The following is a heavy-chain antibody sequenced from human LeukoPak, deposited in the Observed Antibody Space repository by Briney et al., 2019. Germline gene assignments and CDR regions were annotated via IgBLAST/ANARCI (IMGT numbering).Heavy chain of an antibody. CDR2: ISSNTRDI. CDR1: GFTFSSYW. CDR3: AREDELTSVDS. D-gene: IGHD1-14*01. Sequence: KPGGSLRLSCAASGFTFSSYWMSWVRQAPGKGLEWVSSISSNTRDIYYTDSVKGRFTVSRDNAKKSLYLQMSSLRVEDTAVYYCAREDELTSVDSWGQGTLVSVSS. V-gene: IGHV3-21*01. J-gene: IGHJ5*01.